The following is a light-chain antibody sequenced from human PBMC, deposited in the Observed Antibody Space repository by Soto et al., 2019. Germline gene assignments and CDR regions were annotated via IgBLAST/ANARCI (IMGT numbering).Light chain of an antibody. Sequence: DIQMTQSPSSVSASVGDRVTITCRASQGISSWLAWYQQKPGKAHKLLMYAASSLQSGVPSRFGGSGSGTDISITICGLQPEDFATYYCQQDNSLPLTFGGGTKVEIK. CDR1: QGISSW. CDR2: AAS. J-gene: IGKJ4*01. CDR3: QQDNSLPLT. V-gene: IGKV1-12*01.